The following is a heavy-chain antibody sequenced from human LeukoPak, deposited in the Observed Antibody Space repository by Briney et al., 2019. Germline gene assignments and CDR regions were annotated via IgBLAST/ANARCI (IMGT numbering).Heavy chain of an antibody. D-gene: IGHD3-9*01. V-gene: IGHV4-34*01. CDR2: INHSGST. CDR1: GGTFSGYY. CDR3: ARGKLRYFDWSPFDY. Sequence: SETLSLTCAVYGGTFSGYYWSWIRQPPGKGLEWIGEINHSGSTNYNPSLKSRVTISVDTSKNQFSLKLSSVTAADTAVYYCARGKLRYFDWSPFDYWGQGTLVTASS. J-gene: IGHJ4*02.